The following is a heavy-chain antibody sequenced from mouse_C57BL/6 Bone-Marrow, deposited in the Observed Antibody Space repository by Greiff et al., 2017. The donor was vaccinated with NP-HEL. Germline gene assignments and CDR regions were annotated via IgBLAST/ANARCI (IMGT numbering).Heavy chain of an antibody. Sequence: QVQLQQPGAELVMPGASVKLSCKASGYTFTSYWMHWVKQRPGQGLEWIGEIDPSDSYTNYNQKFKGKSTLTVDKSSSTAYMQLSSLTSEDSAVYYCARPPLFDYWGQGTTLTVSS. J-gene: IGHJ2*01. V-gene: IGHV1-69*01. CDR3: ARPPLFDY. CDR1: GYTFTSYW. CDR2: IDPSDSYT.